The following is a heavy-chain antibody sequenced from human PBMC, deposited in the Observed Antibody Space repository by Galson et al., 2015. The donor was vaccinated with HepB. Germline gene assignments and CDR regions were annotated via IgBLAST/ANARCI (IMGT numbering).Heavy chain of an antibody. CDR2: IKSKTDGGTA. CDR3: TTDVVSSSYYWGPGYFDY. Sequence: SLRLSCAASGFTFNDAWMNWVRLAPGKGLEWVGRIKSKTDGGTADYAAPVKGGFTISRDDSKNTLYLQMNSLKIEDTAIYYCTTDVVSSSYYWGPGYFDYWGQGTLVTVSS. D-gene: IGHD6-13*01. J-gene: IGHJ4*02. CDR1: GFTFNDAW. V-gene: IGHV3-15*07.